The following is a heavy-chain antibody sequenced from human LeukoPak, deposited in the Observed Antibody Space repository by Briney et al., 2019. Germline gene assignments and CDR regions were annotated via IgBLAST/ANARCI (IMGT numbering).Heavy chain of an antibody. V-gene: IGHV3-74*01. CDR2: INSDGSTT. CDR3: VRLLDVDY. D-gene: IGHD3-3*01. CDR1: GFTFSNYW. Sequence: PGGSLRLSCAASGFTFSNYWMHWVRQAPGKGLVWVSRINSDGSTTIYADSVKGRFTIHSDNAKNALYMQMNSLRAEDTAVYYCVRLLDVDYWGQGTLVTVSS. J-gene: IGHJ4*02.